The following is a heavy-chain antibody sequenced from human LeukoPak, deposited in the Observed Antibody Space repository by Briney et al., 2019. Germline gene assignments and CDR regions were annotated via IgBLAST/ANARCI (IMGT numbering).Heavy chain of an antibody. Sequence: QPGGSLRLSCAASGSTVSSNYMSWVRQAPGKGLEWVSVIYSGGSTYYADSVKGRFTISRDNSKNTLYLQMNSLRADDTAVYYCARELDGDYGGNSNWFDPWGQGTLVTVSS. J-gene: IGHJ5*02. CDR1: GSTVSSNY. D-gene: IGHD4-23*01. CDR2: IYSGGST. V-gene: IGHV3-66*01. CDR3: ARELDGDYGGNSNWFDP.